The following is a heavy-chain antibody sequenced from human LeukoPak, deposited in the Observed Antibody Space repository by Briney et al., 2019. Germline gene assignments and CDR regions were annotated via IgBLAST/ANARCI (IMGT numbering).Heavy chain of an antibody. Sequence: PGGSLRLSCAVSGFTFSSYWMSWYRQAPGKGLEWVANIKQDGSEKYYVDSVKGRFTISRDNAKNSLNLQMNCLRTEDTAVYYCARGGGLDVWGQGATVTVSS. J-gene: IGHJ6*02. CDR3: ARGGGLDV. V-gene: IGHV3-7*04. CDR1: GFTFSSYW. CDR2: IKQDGSEK.